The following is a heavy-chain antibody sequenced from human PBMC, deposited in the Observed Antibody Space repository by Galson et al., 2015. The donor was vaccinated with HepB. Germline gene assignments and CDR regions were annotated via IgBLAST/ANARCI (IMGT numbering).Heavy chain of an antibody. CDR1: GFTFSAYS. CDR2: ISRSSSYI. Sequence: SLRLSCAASGFTFSAYSMNWVRQAPGKGLEWVSSISRSSSYIYYADSVKGRFTISRDNAKNSLYLQMNSLRAEDTALYYCARDEGEYGSSSGGLLDYWGQGTLVTVSS. J-gene: IGHJ4*02. CDR3: ARDEGEYGSSSGGLLDY. D-gene: IGHD6-6*01. V-gene: IGHV3-21*01.